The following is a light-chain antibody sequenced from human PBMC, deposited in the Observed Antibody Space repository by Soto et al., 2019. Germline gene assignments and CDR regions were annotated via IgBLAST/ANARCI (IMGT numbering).Light chain of an antibody. V-gene: IGLV2-14*01. CDR3: SSYTSISTYV. J-gene: IGLJ1*01. Sequence: QSVLTQPASVSGSPGQSITISCTGTSSDVGGYNFVSWYQQHPDKAPKLMICDVTNRPSGVSNRFSGSKSGNTASLTISGLQAEDEADYYCSSYTSISTYVFGTGTKVT. CDR1: SSDVGGYNF. CDR2: DVT.